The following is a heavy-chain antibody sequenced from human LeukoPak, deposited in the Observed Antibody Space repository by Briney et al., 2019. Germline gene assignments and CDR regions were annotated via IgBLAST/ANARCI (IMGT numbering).Heavy chain of an antibody. Sequence: ASVKVSCKASGYTFTSYYIHWVRQAPGQGLDWMGIINPSGGDTNYAQKFQGRVTMSRDTSTSTVYMELSNLRSQDTAMYFCARLLRPATGRPSYGLDVWGQGTTVAVSS. CDR2: INPSGGDT. CDR3: ARLLRPATGRPSYGLDV. J-gene: IGHJ6*02. D-gene: IGHD6-13*01. CDR1: GYTFTSYY. V-gene: IGHV1-46*01.